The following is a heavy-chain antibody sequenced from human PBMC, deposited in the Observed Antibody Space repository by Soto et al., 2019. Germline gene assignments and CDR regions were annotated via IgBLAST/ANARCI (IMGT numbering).Heavy chain of an antibody. V-gene: IGHV3-30*18. J-gene: IGHJ6*02. CDR3: AKGPNFAGSGSYYRSYYYYGMDV. Sequence: GGSLRLSCAASGFTFSSYGMHWVRQAPGKGLEWVAVISYDGSNKYYADSVKGRFTISRDNSKNTLYLQMNSLRAEDTAVYYCAKGPNFAGSGSYYRSYYYYGMDVWGQGTTVTVSS. CDR1: GFTFSSYG. CDR2: ISYDGSNK. D-gene: IGHD3-10*01.